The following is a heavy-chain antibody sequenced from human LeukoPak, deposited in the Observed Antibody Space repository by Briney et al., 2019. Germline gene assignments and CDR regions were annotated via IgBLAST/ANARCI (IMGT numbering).Heavy chain of an antibody. D-gene: IGHD3-16*02. CDR3: AKGPVRGSYRYGYFDY. CDR1: GFTFDDYG. J-gene: IGHJ4*02. V-gene: IGHV3-20*04. CDR2: INWNGGST. Sequence: PGGSLRPSCAASGFTFDDYGMSWVRQAPGKGLEWVSGINWNGGSTGYADSVKGRFTISRDNAKNSLYLQMNSLRAEDTALYYCAKGPVRGSYRYGYFDYWGQGTLVTVSS.